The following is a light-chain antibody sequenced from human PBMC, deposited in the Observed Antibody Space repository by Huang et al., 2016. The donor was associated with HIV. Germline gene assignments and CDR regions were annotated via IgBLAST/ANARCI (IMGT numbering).Light chain of an antibody. CDR3: QQYNNWPRT. CDR1: QSVSSN. V-gene: IGKV3-15*01. J-gene: IGKJ1*01. CDR2: GAS. Sequence: EIMMRQSPATLSASPGERATLSCTASQSVSSNSAWYQQKPGQAPRLLIYGASTRATGIPARFSGSGSRTDFTLTISSLQSEDFAVYYCQQYNNWPRTFGQGTKVEI.